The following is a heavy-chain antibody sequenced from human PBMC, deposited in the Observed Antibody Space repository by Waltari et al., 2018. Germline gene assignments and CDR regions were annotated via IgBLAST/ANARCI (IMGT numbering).Heavy chain of an antibody. V-gene: IGHV4-34*01. CDR1: GGSFSGYY. CDR2: INHSGST. Sequence: QVQLQQWGAGLLKPSETLSLTCAVYGGSFSGYYWSWIRQPPGKGLERIGEINHSGSTNYSPSLKSRVTISVDTSKNQFSLKLSSVTAADTAVYYCARRSSIVVVVAATRINWFDPWGQGTLVTVSS. CDR3: ARRSSIVVVVAATRINWFDP. D-gene: IGHD2-15*01. J-gene: IGHJ5*02.